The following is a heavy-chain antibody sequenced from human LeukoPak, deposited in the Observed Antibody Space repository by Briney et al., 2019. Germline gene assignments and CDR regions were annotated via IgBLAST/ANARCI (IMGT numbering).Heavy chain of an antibody. CDR3: AKDHSGGWLVRYFDY. CDR2: ISGSGGST. CDR1: GFTFSSYA. Sequence: PGGSLRLSSAASGFTFSSYAMSWVRQAPGKGLEWVSAISGSGGSTYYADSVKGRFTISRDNSKNTLYLQMNSLRAEDTAVYYCAKDHSGGWLVRYFDYWGQGTLVTVSS. D-gene: IGHD6-19*01. J-gene: IGHJ4*02. V-gene: IGHV3-23*01.